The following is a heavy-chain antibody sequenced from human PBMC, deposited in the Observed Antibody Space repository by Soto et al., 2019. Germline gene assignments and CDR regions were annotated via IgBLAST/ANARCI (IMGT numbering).Heavy chain of an antibody. Sequence: QVQLQESGPGLVKPSETLSLICTVSGGPITDNYWSWIRQPPGKGLEWIGNIYYTGRTNYNPSLKSRVTXSXDXSKNQFSLKLSAVTAADTAVYYCVRDCYYYPSGDYYTDILDSWGQGTVVTVSS. CDR2: IYYTGRT. V-gene: IGHV4-59*01. CDR1: GGPITDNY. D-gene: IGHD3-10*01. CDR3: VRDCYYYPSGDYYTDILDS. J-gene: IGHJ3*01.